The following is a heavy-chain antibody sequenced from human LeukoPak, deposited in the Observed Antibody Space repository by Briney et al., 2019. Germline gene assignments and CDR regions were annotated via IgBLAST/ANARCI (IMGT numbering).Heavy chain of an antibody. CDR3: ARDMGDYVNWRFDP. V-gene: IGHV1-18*01. J-gene: IGHJ5*02. CDR1: GYTFTSYG. CDR2: ISAYNGNT. Sequence: ASVKVSCKASGYTFTSYGISWVRQAPGQGLEWMGWISAYNGNTNYAQKLQGRVTMTTDTSTSTAYMELRSLRSDDTAVCYCARDMGDYVNWRFDPWGQGTLVTVSS. D-gene: IGHD4-17*01.